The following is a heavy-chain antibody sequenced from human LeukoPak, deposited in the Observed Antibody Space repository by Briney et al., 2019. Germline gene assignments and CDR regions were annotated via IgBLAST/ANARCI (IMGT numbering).Heavy chain of an antibody. J-gene: IGHJ6*03. D-gene: IGHD3-10*01. Sequence: PSETLSLTCAVSDVSIFSSTHWSWVRQPPGKGLEWIGQISPSGSSNYSPSLNSRVTISLDTSKNQFSLRLSAVTAADTAAYYCASVRRGFGESSKYYSYYYMDVWGNGTTVTISS. CDR2: ISPSGSS. CDR1: DVSIFSSTH. CDR3: ASVRRGFGESSKYYSYYYMDV. V-gene: IGHV4-4*02.